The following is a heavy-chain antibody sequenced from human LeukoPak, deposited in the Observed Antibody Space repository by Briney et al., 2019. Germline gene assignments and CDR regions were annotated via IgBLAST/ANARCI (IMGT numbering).Heavy chain of an antibody. Sequence: ASVKVSCKASEYTFTGFYIHWVRQAPGQGLEWMGWINPNSGGTNYAQKFQGRVTMTRDTSISTAYMELSRLRSDDTAVYYCAREGEYSSSLRGYFYGMDVWGQRTTVTVSS. CDR2: INPNSGGT. V-gene: IGHV1-2*02. CDR3: AREGEYSSSLRGYFYGMDV. CDR1: EYTFTGFY. J-gene: IGHJ6*02. D-gene: IGHD6-6*01.